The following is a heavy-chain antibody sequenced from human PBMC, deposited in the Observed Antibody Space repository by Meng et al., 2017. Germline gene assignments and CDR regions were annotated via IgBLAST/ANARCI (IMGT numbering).Heavy chain of an antibody. CDR1: GFTFSSYA. D-gene: IGHD6-19*01. CDR2: ISYDGSNK. J-gene: IGHJ4*02. V-gene: IGHV3-30*04. CDR3: SYGSIAVAGTPFDY. Sequence: GGSLRLSCAASGFTFSSYAMHWVRQAPGKGLEWVAVISYDGSNKYYADSVKGRFTISRDNSKNTLYLQMNSLRAEDTAVYYCSYGSIAVAGTPFDYWGQGTLVTVSS.